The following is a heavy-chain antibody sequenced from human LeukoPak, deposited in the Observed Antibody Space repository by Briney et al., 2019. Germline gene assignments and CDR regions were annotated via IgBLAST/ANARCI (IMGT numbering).Heavy chain of an antibody. D-gene: IGHD4-23*01. Sequence: PGRSLRLSCAASGFTFDDYAMHWVRQAPGKGLEWVSGISWNSGSIGYADSVKGRFTISRDNAKNSLYLQMNSLRAEDTALYYCAKDIHHDYGGNPLDYWGRGTLVTVSS. V-gene: IGHV3-9*01. CDR3: AKDIHHDYGGNPLDY. CDR2: ISWNSGSI. J-gene: IGHJ4*02. CDR1: GFTFDDYA.